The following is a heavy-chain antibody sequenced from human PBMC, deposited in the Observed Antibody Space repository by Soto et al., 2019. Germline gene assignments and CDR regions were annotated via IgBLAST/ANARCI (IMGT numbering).Heavy chain of an antibody. J-gene: IGHJ4*02. CDR3: ATARESGYYMLGFDF. CDR1: GGSISSGGYS. V-gene: IGHV4-30-2*01. Sequence: PSETLSLTCAVSGGSISSGGYSWSWIRQPPGKGLEWIGYMYHSGSTYYNPSLKSRVTISIDRSKNQFSLRLTSVTAADTAVYFCATARESGYYMLGFDFWGLGTLVTVSS. D-gene: IGHD5-18*01. CDR2: MYHSGST.